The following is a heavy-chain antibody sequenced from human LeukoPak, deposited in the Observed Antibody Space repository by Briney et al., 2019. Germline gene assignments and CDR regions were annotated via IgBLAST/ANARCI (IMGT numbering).Heavy chain of an antibody. CDR1: GFTFSSYS. D-gene: IGHD3-16*01. CDR3: ARDPPSRGTRYFNY. Sequence: GGSLRLSCTASGFTFSSYSMNWVRQAPGKGLEWVSSISSTSTYIDYVDSVKGRFTISRDNAKNSLYLQMDSLRAEDTAVYYCARDPPSRGTRYFNYWGQGTLVTVSS. V-gene: IGHV3-21*01. CDR2: ISSTSTYI. J-gene: IGHJ4*02.